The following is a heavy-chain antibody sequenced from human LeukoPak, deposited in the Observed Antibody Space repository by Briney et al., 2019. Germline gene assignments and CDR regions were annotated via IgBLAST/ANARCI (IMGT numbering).Heavy chain of an antibody. D-gene: IGHD4-17*01. CDR3: ARTYGDYSFDY. Sequence: PSQTLSLTCAVSGGSISSGGYSWSWIRQPPGKGLEWIGYIYHSGSTYYNPSLKSRVTISVDRSKNQFSLKLSSVTAADTAVYYCARTYGDYSFDYWGQGTLVTVSS. CDR2: IYHSGST. V-gene: IGHV4-30-2*01. J-gene: IGHJ4*02. CDR1: GGSISSGGYS.